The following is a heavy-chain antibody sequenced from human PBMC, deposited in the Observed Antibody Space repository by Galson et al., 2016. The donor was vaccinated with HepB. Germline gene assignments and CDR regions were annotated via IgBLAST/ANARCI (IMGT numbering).Heavy chain of an antibody. D-gene: IGHD4-11*01. CDR2: IHFSGRA. CDR1: GDSMSRAVYY. Sequence: TLSLTCNVFGDSMSRAVYYWSWIRQHPGKGLAWIGYIHFSGRAHSHPSLKSRVSISLDTSKNPFFLKLTSLTASDPAVYYCARDEDRNYAWFDPWGQGTLVTVSS. V-gene: IGHV4-31*03. CDR3: ARDEDRNYAWFDP. J-gene: IGHJ5*02.